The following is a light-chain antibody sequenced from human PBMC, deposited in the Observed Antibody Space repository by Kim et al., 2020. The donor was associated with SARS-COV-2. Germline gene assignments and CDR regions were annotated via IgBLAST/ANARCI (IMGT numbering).Light chain of an antibody. Sequence: ASVGDRVTITCRASQDIRNDLGWYQQNPGRAPKRLIYGGSSLQSGVPSRFSGSGSGTEFTLTISSVQPEDFATYFCRQHSTYPVTFGQGTRLEIK. CDR1: QDIRND. V-gene: IGKV1-17*01. CDR2: GGS. J-gene: IGKJ5*01. CDR3: RQHSTYPVT.